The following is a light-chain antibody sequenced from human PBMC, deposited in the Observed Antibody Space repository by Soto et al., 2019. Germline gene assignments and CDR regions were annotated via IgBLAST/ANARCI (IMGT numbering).Light chain of an antibody. J-gene: IGKJ1*01. CDR3: QQSYSTPPWT. CDR2: AAS. V-gene: IGKV1-39*01. Sequence: DIQMTQSPSSLSASVGDRVTITCRASQSIVTYLNWYLQKPGKAPKLLIYAASNLQSGGPSRFSGSASGTDFTLTISSLQPEDFATYFCQQSYSTPPWTFGQGTNVEIK. CDR1: QSIVTY.